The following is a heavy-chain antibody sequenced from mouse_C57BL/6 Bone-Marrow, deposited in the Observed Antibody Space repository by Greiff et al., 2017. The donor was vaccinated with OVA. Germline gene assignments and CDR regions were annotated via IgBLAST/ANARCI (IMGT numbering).Heavy chain of an antibody. CDR1: GFTFSSYA. CDR3: TRRGTTVVATDWFAY. V-gene: IGHV5S21*01. CDR2: ISSGGDYI. J-gene: IGHJ3*01. D-gene: IGHD1-1*01. Sequence: EVKLVESGEGLVKPGGSLKLSCAASGFTFSSYAMSWVRQTPEKRLEWVAYISSGGDYIYYADTVKGRFTISRDNARNTLYLQMSSLKSEDTAMYYCTRRGTTVVATDWFAYWGQGTLVTVSA.